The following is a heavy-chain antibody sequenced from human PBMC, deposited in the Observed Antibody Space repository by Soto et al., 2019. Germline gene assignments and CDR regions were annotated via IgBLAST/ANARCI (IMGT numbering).Heavy chain of an antibody. V-gene: IGHV4-39*01. D-gene: IGHD6-19*01. CDR1: GGSISSSSRY. CDR2: IYYSGST. CDR3: ARHESLGGSSGWYSFDP. Sequence: SETLSLTCTVSGGSISSSSRYWGWIRQPPGRGLEWSGSIYYSGSTYYNPSLKSRVTIFVDTSKNQFSLKLSSVTAEDTAVYYCARHESLGGSSGWYSFDPWGQGTLVTVSS. J-gene: IGHJ5*02.